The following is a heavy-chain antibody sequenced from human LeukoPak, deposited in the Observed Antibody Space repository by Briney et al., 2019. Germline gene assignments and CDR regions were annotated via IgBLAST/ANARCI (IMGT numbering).Heavy chain of an antibody. V-gene: IGHV3-30-3*01. CDR2: ISYDGSNK. CDR1: GFTFSSYA. J-gene: IGHJ6*02. CDR3: AKSGCSSTSCYYGMDV. D-gene: IGHD2-2*01. Sequence: GRSLRLSCAASGFTFSSYAMHWVRQAPGKGLEWVAVISYDGSNKYYADSVKGRFTISRDNSKNTLYLQMNSLRAEDTAVYYCAKSGCSSTSCYYGMDVWGQGTTVTVSS.